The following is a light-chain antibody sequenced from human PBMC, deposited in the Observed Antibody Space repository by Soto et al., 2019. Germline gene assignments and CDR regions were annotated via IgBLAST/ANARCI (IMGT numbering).Light chain of an antibody. CDR1: QSVLYSSNNKNY. CDR2: WAS. Sequence: DIVMTQSPDSLAVSLGERATINCKSSQSVLYSSNNKNYLAWYQQKPGQPPKLLIYWASTRESGVPVRFSGSGSGADFTLTISSLQAEDVAVYYCQQYYSTPWTFGQGTKVEIK. CDR3: QQYYSTPWT. V-gene: IGKV4-1*01. J-gene: IGKJ1*01.